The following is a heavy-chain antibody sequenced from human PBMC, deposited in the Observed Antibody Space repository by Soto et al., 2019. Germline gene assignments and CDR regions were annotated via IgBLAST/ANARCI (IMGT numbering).Heavy chain of an antibody. CDR2: INHSGST. Sequence: SETLSLTCAVYGGSFSGYYWSWIRQPPGKGLEWIGEINHSGSTNYNPSLKSRVTISVDTSKNQFSLKLSSVTAADTAVYYCARSRYFDWLRYYYHYGMDVWGQGTTVTVSS. CDR3: ARSRYFDWLRYYYHYGMDV. J-gene: IGHJ6*02. V-gene: IGHV4-34*01. D-gene: IGHD3-9*01. CDR1: GGSFSGYY.